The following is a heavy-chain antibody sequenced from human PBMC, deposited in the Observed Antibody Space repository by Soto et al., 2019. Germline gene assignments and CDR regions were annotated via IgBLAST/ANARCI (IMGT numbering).Heavy chain of an antibody. V-gene: IGHV3-33*01. Sequence: GGSLRLSCAASGFTFSSYGMHWVRQAPGKGLEWVAVIWYDGSNKYYADSVKGRFTISRDNSKNTLYLQMNSLRAEDTAVYYCARDPHSGGYYDTPPPHFDYWGQGTLVTVSS. D-gene: IGHD1-26*01. CDR3: ARDPHSGGYYDTPPPHFDY. J-gene: IGHJ4*02. CDR1: GFTFSSYG. CDR2: IWYDGSNK.